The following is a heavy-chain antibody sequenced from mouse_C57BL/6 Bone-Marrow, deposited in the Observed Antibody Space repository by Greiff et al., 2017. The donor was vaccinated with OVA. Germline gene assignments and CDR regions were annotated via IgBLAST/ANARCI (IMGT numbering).Heavy chain of an antibody. CDR2: ISYDGSN. CDR1: GYSITSGYY. Sequence: EVKLIESGPGLVKPSQSLTLSCSVSGYSITSGYYWNWIRQPPGNLLGWMGFISYDGSNNYNPSLTNRISITLDTSKNPFFLKLNSVTTEDTATSYWARGGSTVVDDDWCFDDWGTGTTVTVSS. D-gene: IGHD1-1*01. J-gene: IGHJ1*03. CDR3: ARGGSTVVDDDWCFDD. V-gene: IGHV3-6*01.